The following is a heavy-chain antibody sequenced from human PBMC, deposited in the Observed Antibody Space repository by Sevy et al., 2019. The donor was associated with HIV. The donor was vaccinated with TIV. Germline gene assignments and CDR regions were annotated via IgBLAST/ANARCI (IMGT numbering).Heavy chain of an antibody. J-gene: IGHJ4*02. D-gene: IGHD1-26*01. V-gene: IGHV3-48*03. CDR1: GFAFSSYD. CDR2: ITSSGTTI. Sequence: LSLTCAASGFAFSSYDMHWVRQAPGKGLEWVLYITSSGTTINYADSVKGRFTISRDNAKNSLYLQMNSLRVEDTAVYYCARDLPPSATIVPHFDYWGQGTLVTVSS. CDR3: ARDLPPSATIVPHFDY.